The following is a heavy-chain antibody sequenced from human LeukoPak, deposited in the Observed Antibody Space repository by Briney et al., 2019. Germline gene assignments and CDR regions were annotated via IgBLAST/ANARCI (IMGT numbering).Heavy chain of an antibody. J-gene: IGHJ6*03. CDR3: AKEYCSSTSCQHYYYYYMDV. Sequence: GRSLRHSCAASGFTLSSYGMHWVRQAPGKGLEWVAVIWYDGSNKYYADSVKGRFTISRDNSKNTLYLQMNSLRAEDTAVYYCAKEYCSSTSCQHYYYYYMDVWGKGTTVTVSS. D-gene: IGHD2-2*01. V-gene: IGHV3-33*06. CDR1: GFTLSSYG. CDR2: IWYDGSNK.